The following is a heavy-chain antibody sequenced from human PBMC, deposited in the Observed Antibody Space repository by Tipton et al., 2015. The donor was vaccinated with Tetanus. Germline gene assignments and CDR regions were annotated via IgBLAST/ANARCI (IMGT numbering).Heavy chain of an antibody. CDR3: AAQIIPTDRGGWFDP. Sequence: TLSLTCTVSGGSISSSSFYWGWIRQPPGKGLEWIGSIYDRGSTYYNPSLKSRVTISVDTSKNQFSLKLSSVTATDTAVYYCAAQIIPTDRGGWFDPWGQGTLVTVSS. V-gene: IGHV4-39*01. CDR1: GGSISSSSFY. CDR2: IYDRGST. D-gene: IGHD3-3*01. J-gene: IGHJ5*02.